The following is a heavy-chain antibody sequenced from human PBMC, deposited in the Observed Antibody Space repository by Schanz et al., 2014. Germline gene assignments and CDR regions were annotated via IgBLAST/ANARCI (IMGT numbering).Heavy chain of an antibody. CDR1: GFTVNTNY. CDR2: LYIRST. CDR3: ARDLAGGGNDV. Sequence: EVQLVESGGGLIHPGGSLRLSCAVSGFTVNTNYMTWVRQAPGKGLECVSILYIRSTYYADSVKGRFTISRDNSKDTVYLQMNSLRAEDTAVYYCARDLAGGGNDVWGQGTLVTVSS. D-gene: IGHD2-15*01. V-gene: IGHV3-66*03. J-gene: IGHJ4*02.